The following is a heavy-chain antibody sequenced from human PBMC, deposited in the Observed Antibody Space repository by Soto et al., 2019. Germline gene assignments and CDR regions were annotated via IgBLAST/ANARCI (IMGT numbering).Heavy chain of an antibody. CDR3: ARDNLDCSSTSCPSGYFDY. V-gene: IGHV1-69*13. CDR1: GGTFSSYA. CDR2: IIPIFGTA. Sequence: SVKVSCKASGGTFSSYAISWVRQAPGQGLEWMGGIIPIFGTANYAQKFQGRVTITADESTSTAYMELSSLRSEDTAVYYCARDNLDCSSTSCPSGYFDYWGQGTLVTVSS. J-gene: IGHJ4*02. D-gene: IGHD2-2*01.